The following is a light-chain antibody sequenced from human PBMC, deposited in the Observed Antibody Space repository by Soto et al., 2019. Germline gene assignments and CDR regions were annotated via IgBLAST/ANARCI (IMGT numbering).Light chain of an antibody. V-gene: IGLV2-14*01. Sequence: QSVLTQPASVSGSPGQSITISCTGTSSDVGGYNYVSWYQQYPGKAPKLMIYEVSNRPSGVSNRFSGSKSGYTASLTISGLQAEDEADYYCSSYTSSSTVVFGGGTKVTVL. CDR1: SSDVGGYNY. J-gene: IGLJ3*02. CDR2: EVS. CDR3: SSYTSSSTVV.